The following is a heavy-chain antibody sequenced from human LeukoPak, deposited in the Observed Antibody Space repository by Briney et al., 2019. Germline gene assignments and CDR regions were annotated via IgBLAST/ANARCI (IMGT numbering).Heavy chain of an antibody. V-gene: IGHV3-48*04. CDR2: ISISGSKI. D-gene: IGHD1-20*01. CDR1: GFTFSSYS. Sequence: GGSLRLSCAASGFTFSSYSMSWLRRAPGKGLEWVSYISISGSKIHYADTVKGRFTISRDNAMKSLFLQINSLRGDDTAVYYCARGNWYVDLWGQGTLVSVSS. J-gene: IGHJ5*02. CDR3: ARGNWYVDL.